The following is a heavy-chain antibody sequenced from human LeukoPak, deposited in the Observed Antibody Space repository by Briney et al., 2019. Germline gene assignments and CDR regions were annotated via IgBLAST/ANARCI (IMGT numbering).Heavy chain of an antibody. CDR2: ISSSSTI. J-gene: IGHJ4*02. V-gene: IGHV3-48*04. D-gene: IGHD6-13*01. CDR1: GFTFSSYS. Sequence: GGSLRLSCAASGFTFSSYSMNWVRQAPGKGLEWVSYISSSSTIYYADSAKGRFTISRDNAKNSLYLQMNSLRAEDTAMYYCAKDTNGGILDYWGQGTLVTVSS. CDR3: AKDTNGGILDY.